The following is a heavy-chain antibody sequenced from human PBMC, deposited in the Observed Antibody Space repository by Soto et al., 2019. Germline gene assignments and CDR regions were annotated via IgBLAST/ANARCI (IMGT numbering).Heavy chain of an antibody. Sequence: PGGSLRLSCAASGFTFSSYAMSWVRQAPGKGLEWVSAISGSGGSTYYADSVKGRFTISRDNSKSTLYLQMSSLKASDTAMYYFARQIRTNYYYYGMDVWGQGTTVTVSS. J-gene: IGHJ6*02. CDR3: ARQIRTNYYYYGMDV. CDR1: GFTFSSYA. V-gene: IGHV3-23*01. D-gene: IGHD1-7*01. CDR2: ISGSGGST.